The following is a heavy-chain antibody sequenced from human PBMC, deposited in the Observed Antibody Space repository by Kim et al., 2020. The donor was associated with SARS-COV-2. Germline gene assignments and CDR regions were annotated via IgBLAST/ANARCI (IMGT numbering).Heavy chain of an antibody. J-gene: IGHJ4*02. V-gene: IGHV1-2*02. CDR3: ARDNSSGWLPSFDY. Sequence: AQKFQGRVTMTRDTSISTAYMELSRLRSDDTAVYYCARDNSSGWLPSFDYWGQGTLVTVSS. D-gene: IGHD6-19*01.